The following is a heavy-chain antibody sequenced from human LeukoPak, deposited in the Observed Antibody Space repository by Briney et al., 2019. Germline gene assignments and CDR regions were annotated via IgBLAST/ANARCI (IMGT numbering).Heavy chain of an antibody. V-gene: IGHV3-49*04. CDR1: GFNFGDYG. D-gene: IGHD3-10*01. CDR2: IRSRANGGTT. J-gene: IGHJ4*02. CDR3: TNRVPDYFGSGSYSYYFDD. Sequence: GGSLRLSCRASGFNFGDYGMTWVRQAPGKGLEWLGFIRSRANGGTTQYGASVKGRFTISRDDSKSILYLQMNSLKTEDTAFYYCTNRVPDYFGSGSYSYYFDDWGRGTLVTVSS.